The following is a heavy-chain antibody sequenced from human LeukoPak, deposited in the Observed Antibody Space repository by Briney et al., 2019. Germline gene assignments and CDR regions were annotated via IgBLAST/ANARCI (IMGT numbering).Heavy chain of an antibody. CDR1: GGTFSSDA. Sequence: SVNVSCKASGGTFSSDAISWVRQAPRQGLECVGGIIPIFGAANSAQKFQGRVTITADESTSTAYLELSSLRAEDTAVYYCARKTGDRGHYYYYYMDVWGKGTTVTVSS. CDR2: IIPIFGAA. V-gene: IGHV1-69*13. D-gene: IGHD7-27*01. J-gene: IGHJ6*03. CDR3: ARKTGDRGHYYYYYMDV.